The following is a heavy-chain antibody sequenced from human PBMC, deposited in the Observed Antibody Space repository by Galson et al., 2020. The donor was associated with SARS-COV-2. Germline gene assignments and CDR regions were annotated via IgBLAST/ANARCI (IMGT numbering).Heavy chain of an antibody. V-gene: IGHV3-11*03. CDR3: VAFYTTTWYPDGFDV. CDR2: IRSSSAASSDP. J-gene: IGHJ3*01. D-gene: IGHD6-13*01. CDR1: GFTFSDYY. Sequence: GESLKISCAASGFTFSDYYMGWIRQAPGKGLEWISYIRSSSAASSDPYTMYADSMKGRFTISRDNAKKSVLLQMDSLRAEDTAMYYCVAFYTTTWYPDGFDVWGQGTMVTVSS.